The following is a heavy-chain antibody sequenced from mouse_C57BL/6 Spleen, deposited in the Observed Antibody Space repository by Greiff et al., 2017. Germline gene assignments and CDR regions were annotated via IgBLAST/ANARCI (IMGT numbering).Heavy chain of an antibody. J-gene: IGHJ4*01. CDR2: ISSGSSTI. CDR1: GFTFSDYG. V-gene: IGHV5-17*01. D-gene: IGHD1-1*01. Sequence: EVQGVESGGGLVKPGGSLKLSCAASGFTFSDYGMHWVRQAPEKGLAWVAYISSGSSTIYYAATVKGRFTISRDNAKNTLFLQMTWLRSEDTAMYYCARRIYGSSLYYAMDYWGQGTSVTVSS. CDR3: ARRIYGSSLYYAMDY.